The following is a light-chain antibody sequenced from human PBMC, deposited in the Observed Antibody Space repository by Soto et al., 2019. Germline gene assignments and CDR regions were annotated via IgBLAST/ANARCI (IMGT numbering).Light chain of an antibody. V-gene: IGKV3-15*01. Sequence: EIVMTQSPATLSVSPGERATLSCRASPSVSSNLAWYQQKPGQAPRLLIYGASTRATGIPARFSGSGSGTEFTLTISSPQSEDFAVYYCQQYNNWPPWTFGQGTKVEIK. CDR1: PSVSSN. CDR3: QQYNNWPPWT. CDR2: GAS. J-gene: IGKJ1*01.